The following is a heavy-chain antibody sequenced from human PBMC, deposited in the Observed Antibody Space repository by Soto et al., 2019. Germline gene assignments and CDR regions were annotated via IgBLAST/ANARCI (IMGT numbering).Heavy chain of an antibody. V-gene: IGHV3-53*01. Sequence: GGSLRLSCAASGFTVSSNYMSWVRQAPGKGLEWVSIIRGTDGSTYYADSMKGRFTISKDNSKNTLYLQMNSLRPEDTALYFCVKGGWLDDWGQGTLVTVSS. CDR2: IRGTDGST. D-gene: IGHD6-19*01. CDR3: VKGGWLDD. J-gene: IGHJ4*02. CDR1: GFTVSSNY.